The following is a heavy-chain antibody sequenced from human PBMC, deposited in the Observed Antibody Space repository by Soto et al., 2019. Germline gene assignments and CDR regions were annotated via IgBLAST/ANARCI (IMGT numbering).Heavy chain of an antibody. J-gene: IGHJ5*02. Sequence: GASVKVSCKASGYTFTSYGISWVRQAPGQGLEWMGWISAYNGNTNYAQKLQGRVTMTTDTSTSTAYMELRSLRSDDTAVYYCARVVPYYDSSRGPHGNWFDPWGQGTLVAVSS. CDR3: ARVVPYYDSSRGPHGNWFDP. CDR2: ISAYNGNT. D-gene: IGHD3-22*01. V-gene: IGHV1-18*04. CDR1: GYTFTSYG.